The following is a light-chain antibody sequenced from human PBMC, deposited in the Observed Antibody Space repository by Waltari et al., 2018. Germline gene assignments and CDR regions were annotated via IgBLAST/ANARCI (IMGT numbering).Light chain of an antibody. CDR1: QGFNNY. CDR2: AAT. Sequence: DIQMTQSPSSLAASVGDTVPITCWASQGFNNYLNWFQQKPGKPPKLLIYAATTLQSGVPSRFSGSASGTEFTLTINNLQPEDFAAYYCLQHNTYPFTFGPGTRLEIK. V-gene: IGKV1-17*02. CDR3: LQHNTYPFT. J-gene: IGKJ3*01.